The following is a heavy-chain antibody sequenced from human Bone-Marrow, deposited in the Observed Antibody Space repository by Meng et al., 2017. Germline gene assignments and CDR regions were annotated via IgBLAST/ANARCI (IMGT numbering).Heavy chain of an antibody. CDR2: IYTSGST. Sequence: SETLSLTCAVYGGSISSYYWSWIRQPAGKGLEWIGRIYTSGSTNYNPSLKSRVTMSVDTSKNQFSLKLSSVTAADTAVYYCARDPALGWFGDSYGMDVWGQGTTVTVSS. CDR3: ARDPALGWFGDSYGMDV. D-gene: IGHD3-10*01. CDR1: GGSISSYY. V-gene: IGHV4-4*07. J-gene: IGHJ6*02.